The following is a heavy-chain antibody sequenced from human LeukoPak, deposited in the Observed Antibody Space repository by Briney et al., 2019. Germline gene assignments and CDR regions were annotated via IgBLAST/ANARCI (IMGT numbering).Heavy chain of an antibody. V-gene: IGHV3-30*02. J-gene: IGHJ4*02. CDR2: IRYDGSNK. D-gene: IGHD2-2*02. Sequence: PGGSLRLSCAASGFTFSSYGMHWVRQAPGKGLEWVAFIRYDGSNKYYADSVKGRFTISRDNSKNTLYLQMNSLRAEDTAVYYCAKDHCSSTSCYTSPFGYWGQGTLVTVSS. CDR1: GFTFSSYG. CDR3: AKDHCSSTSCYTSPFGY.